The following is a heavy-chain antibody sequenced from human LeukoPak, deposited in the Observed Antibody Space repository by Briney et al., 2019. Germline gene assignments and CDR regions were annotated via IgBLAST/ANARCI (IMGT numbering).Heavy chain of an antibody. J-gene: IGHJ4*02. D-gene: IGHD1-26*01. CDR2: INHSGST. Sequence: SETLSLTCAVYGGSFSGYYWSWIRQPPGKGLEWIGEINHSGSTNYNPSLKSRVTISVDTSKNQFSLKLSSVTAADTAVHYCARGSTRSGSYGYWGQGTLVTVSS. V-gene: IGHV4-34*01. CDR1: GGSFSGYY. CDR3: ARGSTRSGSYGY.